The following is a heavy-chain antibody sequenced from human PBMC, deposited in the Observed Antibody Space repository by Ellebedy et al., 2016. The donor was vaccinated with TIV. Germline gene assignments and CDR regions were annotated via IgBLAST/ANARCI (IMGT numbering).Heavy chain of an antibody. CDR1: GFTFSSYG. J-gene: IGHJ4*02. CDR2: IRYDGSNK. CDR3: ARGGIYCSSTSCPSHGDY. D-gene: IGHD2-2*01. V-gene: IGHV3-30*02. Sequence: GESLKISCAASGFTFSSYGMHWVRQAPGKGLEWVAFIRYDGSNKYYADSVKGRFTISRDNAKNSLYLQMNSLKAEDTAVYYCARGGIYCSSTSCPSHGDYWGQGTLVTVSS.